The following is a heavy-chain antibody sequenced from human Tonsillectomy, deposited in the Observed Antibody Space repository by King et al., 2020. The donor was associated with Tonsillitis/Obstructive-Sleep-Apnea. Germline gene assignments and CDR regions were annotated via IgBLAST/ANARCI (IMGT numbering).Heavy chain of an antibody. D-gene: IGHD7-27*01. Sequence: VQLVESGGGLVQPGRSLRLSCTASGFTFGDYAMSWVRQAPGKGLEWVGFIRSKAYGGTTEYDASVKGRFTISRDDSKSIAYLQMNSLKTEDTAVYYFTRVGMPRPLDYWGQGTLVTVSS. CDR3: TRVGMPRPLDY. J-gene: IGHJ4*02. V-gene: IGHV3-49*04. CDR2: IRSKAYGGTT. CDR1: GFTFGDYA.